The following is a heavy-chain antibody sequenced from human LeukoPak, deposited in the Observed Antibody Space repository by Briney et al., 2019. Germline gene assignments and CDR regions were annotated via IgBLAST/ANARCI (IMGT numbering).Heavy chain of an antibody. CDR3: ARGSSSRPYYFDY. V-gene: IGHV4-59*12. J-gene: IGHJ4*02. CDR2: IYYSGST. Sequence: SETLSLTCTVSGGSISSYYWSWIRQPPGKGLEWIGYIYYSGSTNYNPSLKSRVTISVDTSKNQFSLKLSSVTAADTAVYYCARGSSSRPYYFDYWGQGTLVTVSS. D-gene: IGHD6-6*01. CDR1: GGSISSYY.